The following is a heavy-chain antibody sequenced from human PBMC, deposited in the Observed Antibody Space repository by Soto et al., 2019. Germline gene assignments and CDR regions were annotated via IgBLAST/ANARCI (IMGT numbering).Heavy chain of an antibody. D-gene: IGHD1-26*01. J-gene: IGHJ4*02. CDR2: IYYSGST. CDR1: GGSISSHY. Sequence: VQLQESGPGLVKPWETLALTCSVSGGSISSHYWSWIRQPPGKGLEWIGYIYYSGSTNYNPSLQSRVTISLDASKNQCSLKLSSVTAADTAVYYCARTQSYSGTYWGGFVDWGQGTLVTVSS. CDR3: ARTQSYSGTYWGGFVD. V-gene: IGHV4-59*11.